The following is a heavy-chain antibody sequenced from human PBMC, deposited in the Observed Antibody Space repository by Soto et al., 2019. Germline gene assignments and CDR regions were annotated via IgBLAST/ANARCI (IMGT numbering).Heavy chain of an antibody. CDR2: INHSGST. V-gene: IGHV4-34*01. D-gene: IGHD3-9*01. CDR3: ARASILTGYCVVFFDV. Sequence: SETLSLTCAVYGGSFSGYYWSWIRQPPGKGLEWIGEINHSGSTNYNPSLKSRVTISVDTSKNQFSLKLISVTAADTAVYYCARASILTGYCVVFFDVWGRGTLVTVSS. J-gene: IGHJ2*01. CDR1: GGSFSGYY.